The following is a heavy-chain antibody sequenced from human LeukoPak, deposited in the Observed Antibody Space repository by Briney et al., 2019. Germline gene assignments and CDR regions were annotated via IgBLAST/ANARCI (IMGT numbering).Heavy chain of an antibody. CDR3: ARQYGSESAYTPVVDL. CDR1: GGSISSHYY. Sequence: PSETLSLTCTVSGGSISSHYYWIWIRQPPGKGLEWIGSIYYSGSTYYNPSLKSRVTISVDTSKNQFSLKLTSLTAAETAVYHCARQYGSESAYTPVVDLWGQGTLVTVSS. CDR2: IYYSGST. D-gene: IGHD3-10*01. J-gene: IGHJ4*02. V-gene: IGHV4-39*01.